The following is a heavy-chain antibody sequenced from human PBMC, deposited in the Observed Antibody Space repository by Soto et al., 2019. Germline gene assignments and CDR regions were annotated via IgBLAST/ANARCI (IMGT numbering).Heavy chain of an antibody. D-gene: IGHD2-21*02. CDR1: AFSLSTGGVG. Sequence: QITLKESGPTLVKPTQTLTLTCTFSAFSLSTGGVGVGWIRQPPGKALEWLALIYWDDDKRYSPSLRSRLTITKDTSTNPVVLTMTNMDPVDTATYYCIQSRCGGDCLQSYASYYYYGMDVWGQGTTVTVSS. CDR3: IQSRCGGDCLQSYASYYYYGMDV. J-gene: IGHJ6*02. CDR2: IYWDDDK. V-gene: IGHV2-5*02.